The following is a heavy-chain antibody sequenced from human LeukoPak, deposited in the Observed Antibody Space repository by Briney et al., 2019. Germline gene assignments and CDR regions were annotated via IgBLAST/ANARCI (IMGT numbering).Heavy chain of an antibody. CDR3: ARVVYSYDSHYFDY. J-gene: IGHJ4*02. D-gene: IGHD5-18*01. CDR2: IYHSGST. CDR1: GGSISSGGYS. Sequence: ASETLSLTCTVSGGSISSGGYSWSWIRQPPGKGLEWIGYIYHSGSTYYNPSLKSRVTISVDRSKNQFSLKLSSVTAADTAVYYCARVVYSYDSHYFDYWGQGTLVTVSS. V-gene: IGHV4-30-2*01.